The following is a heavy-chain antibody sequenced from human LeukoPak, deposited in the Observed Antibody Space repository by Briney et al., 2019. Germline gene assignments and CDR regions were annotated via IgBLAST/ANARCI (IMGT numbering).Heavy chain of an antibody. CDR3: AKDDDWGRYKH. Sequence: GGTLRLSCAASGFTFSSHGMNWDRQAPGKGLEWVSVISPSGGITYYTDSVKGRFTISRDNSKNTQSLQMNSLRAEDTAVYYCAKDDDWGRYKHWGQGTLVTVSS. J-gene: IGHJ1*01. CDR2: ISPSGGIT. CDR1: GFTFSSHG. D-gene: IGHD3-16*01. V-gene: IGHV3-23*01.